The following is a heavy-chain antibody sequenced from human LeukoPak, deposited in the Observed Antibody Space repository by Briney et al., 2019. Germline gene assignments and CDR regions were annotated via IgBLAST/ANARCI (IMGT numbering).Heavy chain of an antibody. D-gene: IGHD3-10*01. V-gene: IGHV1-69*06. Sequence: SVKVSCKASGGTFSSYAISWVRQAPGQGLEWMGGIIPIFGTANYAQKFQGRVTITADKSTSTAYMELSSLRSEDTAVYYCARWGYYGSGSYFEYWGQGTLVTVSS. J-gene: IGHJ4*02. CDR3: ARWGYYGSGSYFEY. CDR1: GGTFSSYA. CDR2: IIPIFGTA.